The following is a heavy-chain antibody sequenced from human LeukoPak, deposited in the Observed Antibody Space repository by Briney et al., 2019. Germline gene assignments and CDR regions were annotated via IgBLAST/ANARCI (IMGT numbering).Heavy chain of an antibody. CDR1: GGSISRYY. CDR2: INYSGST. V-gene: IGHV4-59*01. Sequence: PSETLSLTCTVSGGSISRYYWSWIRQPPGKGLEWIGYINYSGSTNYNPSLKSRVTIAVDTSKNQFSLKLSSVTAADTAVYYCARIVAGGFYYAMDVWGQGTTVTVSS. CDR3: ARIVAGGFYYAMDV. D-gene: IGHD6-13*01. J-gene: IGHJ6*02.